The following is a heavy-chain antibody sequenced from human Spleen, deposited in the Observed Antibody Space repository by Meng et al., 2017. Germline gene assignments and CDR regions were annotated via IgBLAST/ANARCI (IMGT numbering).Heavy chain of an antibody. Sequence: GESLKISCAASGFTVSHNYMSWVRQAPGKGLEWVSVIYSGGDTYYANSVKGRFTISRDNAKNSLYLQMNSLRAEDTAVYYCAREDYGDYNEMDVWGQGTTVTVSS. CDR3: AREDYGDYNEMDV. J-gene: IGHJ6*02. V-gene: IGHV3-66*01. CDR2: IYSGGDT. D-gene: IGHD4-17*01. CDR1: GFTVSHNY.